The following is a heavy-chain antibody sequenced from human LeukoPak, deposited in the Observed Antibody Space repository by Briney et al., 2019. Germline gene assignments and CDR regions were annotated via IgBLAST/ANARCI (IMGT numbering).Heavy chain of an antibody. CDR2: ISYDGSNK. CDR1: GFTFSSYG. Sequence: PGRSLRLSCAASGFTFSSYGMHWVRQAPGKGLEWVAVISYDGSNKYYADSVKGRFTISRDNSKNTLYLQMNSLRAEDTAVHYCAKGFTIFGVVIDDYYGMDVWGQGTTVTVSS. D-gene: IGHD3-3*01. J-gene: IGHJ6*02. CDR3: AKGFTIFGVVIDDYYGMDV. V-gene: IGHV3-30*18.